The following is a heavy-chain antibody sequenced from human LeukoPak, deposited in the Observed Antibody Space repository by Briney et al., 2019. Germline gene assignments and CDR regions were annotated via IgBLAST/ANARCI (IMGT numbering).Heavy chain of an antibody. D-gene: IGHD4-11*01. J-gene: IGHJ4*02. V-gene: IGHV4-59*01. CDR2: IYYSGST. Sequence: PSETLSLTCTVSGGSICSYYCSWIRQPPGKGLEWIGYIYYSGSTNYNPSLKSRVTISVDTSKNQFSLKLSSVTAADTAVYCCARSDYSKAYFDYWGQGTLVTVSS. CDR3: ARSDYSKAYFDY. CDR1: GGSICSYY.